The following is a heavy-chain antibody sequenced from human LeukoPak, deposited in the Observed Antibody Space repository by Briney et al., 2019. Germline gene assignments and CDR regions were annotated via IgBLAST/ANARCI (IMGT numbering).Heavy chain of an antibody. CDR1: GFTFSSYA. CDR3: AKHCSGDNCYVGDFQH. CDR2: ISASGGGT. V-gene: IGHV3-23*01. Sequence: PGGSLRLSCAASGFTFSSYAMSWVRQAPGKGLEWVSAISASGGGTYYADSVKGRFTISRDNSKSTLYLQMNSLRAEDTAVYYCAKHCSGDNCYVGDFQHWGQGTLVTVSS. D-gene: IGHD2-15*01. J-gene: IGHJ1*01.